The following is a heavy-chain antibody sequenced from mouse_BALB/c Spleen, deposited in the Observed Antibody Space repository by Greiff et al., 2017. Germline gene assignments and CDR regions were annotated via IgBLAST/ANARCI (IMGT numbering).Heavy chain of an antibody. V-gene: IGHV2-2*02. Sequence: QVQLKESGPGLVQPSQSLSITCTVSGFSLTSYGVHWVRQSPGKGLEWLGVIWSGGSTDYNAAFISRLSISKDNSKSQVFFKMNSLQANDTAIYYCARNSYGNYEGVFAYWGQGTLVTVSA. J-gene: IGHJ3*01. CDR2: IWSGGST. CDR1: GFSLTSYG. CDR3: ARNSYGNYEGVFAY. D-gene: IGHD2-1*01.